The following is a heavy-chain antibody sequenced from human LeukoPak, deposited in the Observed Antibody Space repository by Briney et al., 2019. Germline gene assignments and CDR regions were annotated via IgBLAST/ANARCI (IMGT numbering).Heavy chain of an antibody. Sequence: SVKVSCKASGGTFSSYAISWVRQAPGQGLEWMGGIIPIFGTANYAQKFQGRVTITADESTSTAYMELSSLRSEDTAVYYCARAVSSSRRYYYYYYMDVWGKGTTVTVSS. CDR1: GGTFSSYA. CDR3: ARAVSSSRRYYYYYYMDV. CDR2: IIPIFGTA. J-gene: IGHJ6*03. D-gene: IGHD6-6*01. V-gene: IGHV1-69*13.